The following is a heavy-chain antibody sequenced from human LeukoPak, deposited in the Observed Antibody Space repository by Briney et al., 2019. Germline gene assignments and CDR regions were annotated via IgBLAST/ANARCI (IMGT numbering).Heavy chain of an antibody. V-gene: IGHV3-7*03. J-gene: IGHJ4*02. Sequence: GGSLRLSCVASGFTFSSYWMSWVRQAPGKGLEWVANIQHDGTGKYYVDSVKGRFTISRDNAKNSLYLQMNSLRTEDTAVYYCASPLVISSSWTRSYSFDYWGQGTLVTVSS. CDR2: IQHDGTGK. D-gene: IGHD6-13*01. CDR1: GFTFSSYW. CDR3: ASPLVISSSWTRSYSFDY.